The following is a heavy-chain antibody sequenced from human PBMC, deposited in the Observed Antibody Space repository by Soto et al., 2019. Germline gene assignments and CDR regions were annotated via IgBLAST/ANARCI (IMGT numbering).Heavy chain of an antibody. CDR1: GFTFSSYG. V-gene: IGHV3-30*18. J-gene: IGHJ4*02. D-gene: IGHD1-26*01. Sequence: GGSLRLSCASSGFTFSSYGMHWVRQAPGKGLEWVAVISYDGSNKYYADSVKGRFTISRDNSKNTLYLQMNSLRAEDTAVYYCAKTPQYCGSYCYFDSWGQGTLVTVS. CDR2: ISYDGSNK. CDR3: AKTPQYCGSYCYFDS.